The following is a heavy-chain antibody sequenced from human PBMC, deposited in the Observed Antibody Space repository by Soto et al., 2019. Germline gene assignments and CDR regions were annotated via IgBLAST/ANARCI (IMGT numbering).Heavy chain of an antibody. Sequence: QITLKESGPPLVKPTQTLTLTCTFSGFSLSTSGVGVGWIRQPPVKALEWLALIYWDDDKRYNPSLKSRRTITKDTSKNQVVLTRTNMDPVDTATYDCARRIVVGQAASGNFGYWGQGTLVTVSS. CDR1: GFSLSTSGVG. CDR2: IYWDDDK. CDR3: ARRIVVGQAASGNFGY. D-gene: IGHD2-2*01. V-gene: IGHV2-5*02. J-gene: IGHJ4*02.